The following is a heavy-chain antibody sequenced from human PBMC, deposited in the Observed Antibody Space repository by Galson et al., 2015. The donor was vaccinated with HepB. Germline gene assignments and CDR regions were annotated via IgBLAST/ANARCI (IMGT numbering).Heavy chain of an antibody. CDR1: GYTFTSYY. CDR2: INPSGGST. D-gene: IGHD2-15*01. CDR3: ARDPLGSGLVAASYYFDY. Sequence: SVKVSCKASGYTFTSYYMHWVRQAPGQGLEWMGIINPSGGSTSYAQKFQGRVTMTRDTSTSTVYMELSSLRSEDTAVYYCARDPLGSGLVAASYYFDYWGQGTLVTVSS. J-gene: IGHJ4*02. V-gene: IGHV1-46*01.